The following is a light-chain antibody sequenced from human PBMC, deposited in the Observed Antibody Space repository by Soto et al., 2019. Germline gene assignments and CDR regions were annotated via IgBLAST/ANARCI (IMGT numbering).Light chain of an antibody. Sequence: DIQMTQSPSSVSASVGDRVTITCRASQTLNNYLTWFQQKPGKAPKVLIYAASTLQRGVPSRFSGSGSGAEFTLTISSLQPEDFATDYCQQSFSPLLTFGGRTKVDIK. CDR1: QTLNNY. V-gene: IGKV1-39*01. J-gene: IGKJ4*01. CDR3: QQSFSPLLT. CDR2: AAS.